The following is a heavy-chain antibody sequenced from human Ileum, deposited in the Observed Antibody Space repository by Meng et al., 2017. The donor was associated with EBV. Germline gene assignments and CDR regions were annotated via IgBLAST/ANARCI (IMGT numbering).Heavy chain of an antibody. D-gene: IGHD2-15*01. V-gene: IGHV1-18*01. CDR2: ISAYNGNT. J-gene: IGHJ4*02. Sequence: QLVQTGAEVKMPGASVMFSCKAAGYAFTSYGISWVRQAPGQGLEWMGWISAYNGNTNYTQKLQGRVTMTTDTSTSTAYMELRSLRSDDTAVYYCARVGARGGSCYYWGQGTLVTVFS. CDR1: GYAFTSYG. CDR3: ARVGARGGSCYY.